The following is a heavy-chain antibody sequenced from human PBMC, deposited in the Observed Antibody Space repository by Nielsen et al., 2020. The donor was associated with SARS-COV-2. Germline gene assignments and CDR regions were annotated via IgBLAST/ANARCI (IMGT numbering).Heavy chain of an antibody. D-gene: IGHD4-17*01. CDR1: GGSISSGDYY. CDR3: ARTTVTTAFDY. J-gene: IGHJ4*02. V-gene: IGHV4-30-4*01. Sequence: LRLSCTVSGGSISSGDYYWNWVRQPPGKGLEWIGHIYYSGSTYYNPSLKSRVTISEDTSKNQFSLNLSPVTAADTAVYYCARTTVTTAFDYWGQGTLVTVSS. CDR2: IYYSGST.